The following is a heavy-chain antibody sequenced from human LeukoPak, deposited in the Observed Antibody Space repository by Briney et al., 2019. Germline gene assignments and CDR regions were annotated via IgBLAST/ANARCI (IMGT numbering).Heavy chain of an antibody. CDR3: TRRPRGPAAGSGYYYYYYMDI. CDR2: INHSGST. CDR1: GGSFSGYY. Sequence: SETLSLTCAVYGGSFSGYYWSWIRQPPGKGLEWIGEINHSGSTNYNPSLKSRVTISVDTSKNQFSLKLTSVTAADTAVYYCTRRPRGPAAGSGYYYYYYMDIWGKGTTVTVSS. J-gene: IGHJ6*03. D-gene: IGHD6-13*01. V-gene: IGHV4-34*01.